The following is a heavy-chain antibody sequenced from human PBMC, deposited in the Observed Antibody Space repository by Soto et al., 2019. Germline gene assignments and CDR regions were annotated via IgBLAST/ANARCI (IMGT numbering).Heavy chain of an antibody. Sequence: GGSLRLSCAASGSTFSDYYMSWIPQAPGKGLEWVSYISSSSGYTNYADSVKGRFTISRDNAKNSLYLQMNSLRAEDTAVYYCAKEYGHLDYWGQGTLVTVSS. V-gene: IGHV3-11*05. CDR1: GSTFSDYY. D-gene: IGHD4-17*01. CDR2: ISSSSGYT. CDR3: AKEYGHLDY. J-gene: IGHJ4*02.